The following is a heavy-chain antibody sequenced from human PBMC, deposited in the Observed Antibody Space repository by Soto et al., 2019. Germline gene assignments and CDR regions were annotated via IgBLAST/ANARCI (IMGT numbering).Heavy chain of an antibody. CDR3: AKSARPQDVYYYGMDV. CDR1: GFTFSSYA. Sequence: GGSLRLSCAASGFTFSSYAMSWVRQAPGKGLEWVSAISGSGGSTYYADSVKGRFTISRDNSKNTLYLQMNSLRAEDTAVYYCAKSARPQDVYYYGMDVWGQGTTVTVSS. J-gene: IGHJ6*02. V-gene: IGHV3-23*01. CDR2: ISGSGGST.